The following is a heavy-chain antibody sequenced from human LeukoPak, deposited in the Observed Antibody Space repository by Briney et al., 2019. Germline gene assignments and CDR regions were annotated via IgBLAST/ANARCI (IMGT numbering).Heavy chain of an antibody. CDR3: ARHVEVRGVNAFDI. CDR1: GGSISSSSYY. CDR2: IYYSGST. V-gene: IGHV4-39*01. J-gene: IGHJ3*02. D-gene: IGHD3-10*01. Sequence: SETLSLTCTVSGGSISSSSYYWGWIRQPPGKGVEWIGSIYYSGSTYYNPSLKSRVTISVDTSKNQFSLKLSSVTAADTAVYYCARHVEVRGVNAFDIWGQGTMVTVSS.